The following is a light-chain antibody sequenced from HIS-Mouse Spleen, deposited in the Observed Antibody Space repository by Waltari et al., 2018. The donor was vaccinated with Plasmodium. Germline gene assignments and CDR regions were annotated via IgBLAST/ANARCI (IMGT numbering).Light chain of an antibody. J-gene: IGKJ5*01. CDR2: AAS. CDR1: QGISRY. CDR3: QQYYSYPIT. V-gene: IGKV1-8*01. Sequence: AIRMTQSPSSFSASTGDRVTIPCRGSQGISRYLAWYQQKPGKAPKLLIYAASTLQSGVPSRFSGSGSGTDFTLTISCLQSEDFATYYCQQYYSYPITFGQGTRLEIK.